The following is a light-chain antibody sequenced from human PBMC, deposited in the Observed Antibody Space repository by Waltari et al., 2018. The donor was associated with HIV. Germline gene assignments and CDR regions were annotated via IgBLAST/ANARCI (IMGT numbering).Light chain of an antibody. CDR3: SSYTSSSVL. V-gene: IGLV2-14*01. CDR1: SSDVGGYNY. CDR2: EVS. J-gene: IGLJ2*01. Sequence: QSALTQPASVSGSPGQSITISCTGTSSDVGGYNYVSWYPQHPGKAPKLMIYEVSNRPSGVSNRFSDSKSGNTASLTISGLQAEDEADYYCSSYTSSSVLFGGGTKVTVL.